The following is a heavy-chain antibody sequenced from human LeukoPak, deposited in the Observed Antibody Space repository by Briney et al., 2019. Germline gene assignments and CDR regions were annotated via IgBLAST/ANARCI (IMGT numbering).Heavy chain of an antibody. CDR1: GFTFSSYS. V-gene: IGHV3-48*01. CDR2: ISSSSSTI. D-gene: IGHD5-18*01. CDR3: ARGLGTAMVSNYMDV. J-gene: IGHJ6*03. Sequence: GGSLRLSCAASGFTFSSYSMNWVRQAPGKGLEWVSYISSSSSTIYYADSVKGRFTISRDNAKNSLYLQMNSLRAEDTAVYYCARGLGTAMVSNYMDVWGKGTTVTVSS.